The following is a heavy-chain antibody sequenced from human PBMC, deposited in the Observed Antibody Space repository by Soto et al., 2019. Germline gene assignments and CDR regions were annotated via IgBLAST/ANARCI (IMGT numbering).Heavy chain of an antibody. Sequence: QSGGSLRLSCAASGFTFSSYGMHWVRQAPGKGLEWVAVISYDGSNKYYADSVKGRFTISRDNSKNTLYLQMNSLRAEDTAVYYCPLWARGMDVWGQGTTVTVSS. V-gene: IGHV3-30*03. CDR3: PLWARGMDV. J-gene: IGHJ6*02. CDR1: GFTFSSYG. D-gene: IGHD3-10*01. CDR2: ISYDGSNK.